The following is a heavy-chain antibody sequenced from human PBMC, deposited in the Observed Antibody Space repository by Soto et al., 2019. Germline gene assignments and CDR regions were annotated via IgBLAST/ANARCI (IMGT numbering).Heavy chain of an antibody. Sequence: EVQLLESGGGLVQPGGSLRLSCAVSGLSSSSSSMSWVRQAPGKGLEWVSTISPSGHYTHYADSVKGRFTISRDTSNNSLCLQMNSLSAEDTAIYYCAKEGAEGFRDYFLSYMYVRGKGTTVTVSS. CDR3: AKEGAEGFRDYFLSYMYV. J-gene: IGHJ6*03. D-gene: IGHD4-17*01. V-gene: IGHV3-23*01. CDR1: GLSSSSSS. CDR2: ISPSGHYT.